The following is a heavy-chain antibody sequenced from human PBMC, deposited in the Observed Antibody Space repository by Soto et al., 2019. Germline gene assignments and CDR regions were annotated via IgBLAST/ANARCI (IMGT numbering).Heavy chain of an antibody. Sequence: ASVKVSCKASGYTFTGYYMHWVRQAPGQGLEWMGWISANNGNTNYAQKLQGRVTMTTDTSTSTAYMELRSLRSDDTAVYYCARVEDWFDPWGQGTLVTVSS. CDR3: ARVEDWFDP. D-gene: IGHD3-3*01. CDR2: ISANNGNT. CDR1: GYTFTGYY. V-gene: IGHV1-18*04. J-gene: IGHJ5*02.